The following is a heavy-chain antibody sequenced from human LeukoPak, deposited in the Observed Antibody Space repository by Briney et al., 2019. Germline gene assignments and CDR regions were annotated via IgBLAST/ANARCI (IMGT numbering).Heavy chain of an antibody. CDR2: ISSGGSTK. J-gene: IGHJ4*02. CDR3: ARRYCSSSSCTFDY. CDR1: GFTFSSYE. V-gene: IGHV3-48*03. D-gene: IGHD2-2*01. Sequence: GGSLRLSCGASGFTFSSYEMNWVRQAPGKGLEWVSYISSGGSTKYYAGSVKGRFTIPRDNDKNSLYLQMNRLRGEDTAVYYCARRYCSSSSCTFDYWGEGTLVTVS.